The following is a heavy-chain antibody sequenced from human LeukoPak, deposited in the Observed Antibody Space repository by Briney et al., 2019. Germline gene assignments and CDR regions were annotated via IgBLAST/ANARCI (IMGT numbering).Heavy chain of an antibody. CDR2: ISSSSSTM. CDR3: ARGGTTVTTPSTFLGP. CDR1: GFTFSSYS. J-gene: IGHJ5*02. Sequence: GGSLRLSCAASGFTFSSYSMNWVRQAPGKGLEGVSYISSSSSTMYYADSVKGRFTISRDNAKNSLYLQMNSLRAEDTAVYYCARGGTTVTTPSTFLGPWGQGTLVTVSS. D-gene: IGHD4-17*01. V-gene: IGHV3-48*01.